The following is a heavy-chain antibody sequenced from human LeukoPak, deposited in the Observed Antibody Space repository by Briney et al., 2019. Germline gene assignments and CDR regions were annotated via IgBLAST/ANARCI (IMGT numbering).Heavy chain of an antibody. J-gene: IGHJ5*02. D-gene: IGHD2-2*01. Sequence: ASVKVSCKASGYTFTSYGISWVRQAPGQGLERMGWISAYNGNTNYAQKLQGRVTMTTDTSTSTAYMELRSLRSDDTAVYYCARPHGGYCSSTSCPNWFDPWGQGTLVTVSS. CDR3: ARPHGGYCSSTSCPNWFDP. CDR2: ISAYNGNT. V-gene: IGHV1-18*01. CDR1: GYTFTSYG.